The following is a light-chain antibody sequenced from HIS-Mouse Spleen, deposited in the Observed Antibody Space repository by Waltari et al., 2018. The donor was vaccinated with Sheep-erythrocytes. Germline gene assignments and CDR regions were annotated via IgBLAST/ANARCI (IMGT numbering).Light chain of an antibody. CDR3: CSYAGSYNHV. V-gene: IGLV2-11*01. CDR2: DVS. CDR1: SSDVGGYTY. J-gene: IGLJ1*01. Sequence: QSALTQPRPVSGSPGQSVTISCTGTSSDVGGYTYVPCYQQHPGQAPKLMIYDVSKRPSGVPDRFSGSKSGNTASLTISGLQAEDEADYYCCSYAGSYNHVFATGTKVTVL.